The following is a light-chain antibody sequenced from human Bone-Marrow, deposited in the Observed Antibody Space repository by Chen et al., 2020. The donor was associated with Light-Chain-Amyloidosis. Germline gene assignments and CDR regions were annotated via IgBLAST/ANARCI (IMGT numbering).Light chain of an antibody. CDR3: LKTFNPPLT. Sequence: DIQMTQSPPSLSASVGDRVSVTCRASQNIMSYLHWYQQMPGKAPKLLIYAVSHLQNGVPSRFSGSASGTDFTLTISSLQPEDFATYFCLKTFNPPLTFGGGTKVEIK. CDR1: QNIMSY. CDR2: AVS. V-gene: IGKV1-39*01. J-gene: IGKJ4*01.